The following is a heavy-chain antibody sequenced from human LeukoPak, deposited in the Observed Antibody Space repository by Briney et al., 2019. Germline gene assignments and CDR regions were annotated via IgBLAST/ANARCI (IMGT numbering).Heavy chain of an antibody. V-gene: IGHV4-34*01. CDR2: INHSEST. D-gene: IGHD2-2*01. CDR1: GFTFSSYA. CDR3: ARGYQLLWGGWFDP. J-gene: IGHJ5*02. Sequence: GSPRLSCAASGFTFSSYAMHWVRQAPGKGLEWIGEINHSESTNYNPSPKSRVTISVDTSKNQFSLKLSSVIAADTAVYYCARGYQLLWGGWFDPWGQGTLVTVSS.